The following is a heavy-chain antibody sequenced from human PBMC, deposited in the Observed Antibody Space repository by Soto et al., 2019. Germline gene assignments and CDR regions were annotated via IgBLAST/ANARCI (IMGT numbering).Heavy chain of an antibody. Sequence: QVQLVESGGGVVQPGRSLRLSCAASGFTFSSYGMHWVRQAPGKGLEWVAVISYDGSNKYYADSVKGRFTISRDNSKNTLYLQMNSLRAEDTAVYYCAKGGPSSGSYYVSGIDYWGQGTLVTVSS. CDR2: ISYDGSNK. CDR3: AKGGPSSGSYYVSGIDY. CDR1: GFTFSSYG. V-gene: IGHV3-30*18. D-gene: IGHD1-26*01. J-gene: IGHJ4*02.